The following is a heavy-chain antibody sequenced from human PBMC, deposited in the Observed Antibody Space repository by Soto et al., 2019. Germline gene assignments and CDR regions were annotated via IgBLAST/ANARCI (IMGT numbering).Heavy chain of an antibody. V-gene: IGHV1-69*13. CDR1: GGTFSSYA. D-gene: IGHD2-15*01. CDR2: IIPIFGTA. CDR3: ARAADRVVVVAATEYYFDY. Sequence: ASVKVSCKASGGTFSSYAISWVRQAPGQGLEWMGGIIPIFGTANYAQKFQGRVTITADESTSTAYMELSSLRSEDTAVYYCARAADRVVVVAATEYYFDYWGQGTLVTVSS. J-gene: IGHJ4*02.